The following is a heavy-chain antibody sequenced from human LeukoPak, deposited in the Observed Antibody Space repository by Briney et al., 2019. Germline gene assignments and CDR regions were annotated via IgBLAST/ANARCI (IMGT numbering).Heavy chain of an antibody. CDR1: GFTFSSYG. Sequence: GGSLRLSCAASGFTFSSYGMHWVRQAPGKGLEWVAVISYDGSNQYYADSVKGRFTISRDNSKNTLYLQMNSLRTEDTAVYYCANTGGYSQRWGQGTLVTVSS. CDR2: ISYDGSNQ. CDR3: ANTGGYSQR. V-gene: IGHV3-30*18. J-gene: IGHJ1*01.